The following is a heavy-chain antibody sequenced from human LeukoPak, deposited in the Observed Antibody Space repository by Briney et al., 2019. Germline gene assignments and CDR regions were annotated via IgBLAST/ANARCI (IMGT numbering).Heavy chain of an antibody. CDR1: GGTFSSYA. Sequence: ASVKVSCKASGGTFSSYAISWVRQAPGQGLEWMGRINLNTGGAEYAPKFQGWVTMTRDTSISTAYVEVNRLISDDTAVYYCARDLTSTSNWEFDYWGQGTLVIVSS. J-gene: IGHJ4*02. V-gene: IGHV1-2*04. D-gene: IGHD1-26*01. CDR2: INLNTGGA. CDR3: ARDLTSTSNWEFDY.